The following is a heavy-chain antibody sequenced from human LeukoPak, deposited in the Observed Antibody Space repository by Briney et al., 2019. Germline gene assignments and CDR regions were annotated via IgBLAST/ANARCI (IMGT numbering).Heavy chain of an antibody. CDR1: VDSIRRSGYY. Sequence: PTETLSLTCIVSVDSIRRSGYYWGWIRQPPGKGLEWIGSMFYGETTSYSPSLQGRVTISLDTSKNQFSLRLNSVTAADTAVYYCARLERSRMDGAQYWGQGTLVTVSS. CDR3: ARLERSRMDGAQY. CDR2: MFYGETT. J-gene: IGHJ4*02. D-gene: IGHD4/OR15-4a*01. V-gene: IGHV4-39*01.